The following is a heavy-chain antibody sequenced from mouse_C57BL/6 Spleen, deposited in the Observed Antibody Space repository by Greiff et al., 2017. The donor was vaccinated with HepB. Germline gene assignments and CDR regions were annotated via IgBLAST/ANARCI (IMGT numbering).Heavy chain of an antibody. D-gene: IGHD1-1*01. V-gene: IGHV5-4*01. CDR3: ARDPDYYGSSYGWYFDV. J-gene: IGHJ1*03. CDR2: ISDGGSYT. CDR1: GFTFSSYA. Sequence: EVHLVESGGGLVKPGGSLKLSCAASGFTFSSYAMSWVRQTPEKRLEWVATISDGGSYTYYPDNVKGRFTISRDNAKNNRYLQMSHLKSEDTAMYYCARDPDYYGSSYGWYFDVWGTGTTVTVSS.